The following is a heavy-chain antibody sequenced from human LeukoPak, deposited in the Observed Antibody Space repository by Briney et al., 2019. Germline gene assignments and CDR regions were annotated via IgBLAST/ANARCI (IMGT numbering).Heavy chain of an antibody. V-gene: IGHV4-61*01. D-gene: IGHD6-13*01. CDR3: ARLAAAAGTAVDF. Sequence: PSETLSLTCTVSGGSVSSGSYYWSWIRQPPGKGLEWIGYIYYSGSTNYNPSLKSRVTISVDTSKNQFSLKLSSVTAADTAVYYCARLAAAAGTAVDFWGQGTLVTVSS. CDR2: IYYSGST. J-gene: IGHJ4*02. CDR1: GGSVSSGSYY.